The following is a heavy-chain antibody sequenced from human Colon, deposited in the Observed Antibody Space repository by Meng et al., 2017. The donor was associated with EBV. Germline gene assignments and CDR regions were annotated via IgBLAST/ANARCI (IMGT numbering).Heavy chain of an antibody. CDR2: IYHIEST. CDR1: SGSSSIVYW. D-gene: IGHD5-18*01. J-gene: IGHJ4*02. V-gene: IGHV4-4*02. Sequence: LTQAAACGVVNASQTLPLTRDVSSGSSSIVYWLTWGRQSPEKALEWIGEIYHIESTNYNSSLKSRVTISVDKSKNQFSLKLTSVTAADTAVYYCARGGYYSFDYWGQRTLVTVSS. CDR3: ARGGYYSFDY.